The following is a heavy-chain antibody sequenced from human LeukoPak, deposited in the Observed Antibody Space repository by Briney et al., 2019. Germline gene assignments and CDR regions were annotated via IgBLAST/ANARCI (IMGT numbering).Heavy chain of an antibody. J-gene: IGHJ4*02. CDR3: ARTEYGAHRY. CDR1: GGSISSYY. V-gene: IGHV4-59*01. Sequence: PSETLSLTCTVSGGSISSYYWSWIRQPPGKGLEWIGYIYYSGSTNYNPSLKSRVTISVDTSKNQFSLKLSSVTAADTAVYYCARTEYGAHRYWGQGTLVTVSS. D-gene: IGHD2/OR15-2a*01. CDR2: IYYSGST.